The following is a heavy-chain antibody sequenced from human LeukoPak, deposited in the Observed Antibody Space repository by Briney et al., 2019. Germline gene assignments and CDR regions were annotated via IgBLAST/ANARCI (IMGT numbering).Heavy chain of an antibody. V-gene: IGHV3-23*01. CDR3: AKEQDSRGFFDY. CDR2: ISTNGDRT. CDR1: GFPFSSYA. D-gene: IGHD3-10*01. Sequence: GGSLRLSCAASGFPFSSYAMSWVRQAPGKGLEWVSAISTNGDRTYYADFVKGRFTISRDNSKNTLYLQMNSLRAEDTAVYYCAKEQDSRGFFDYWGQGTLVTVSS. J-gene: IGHJ4*02.